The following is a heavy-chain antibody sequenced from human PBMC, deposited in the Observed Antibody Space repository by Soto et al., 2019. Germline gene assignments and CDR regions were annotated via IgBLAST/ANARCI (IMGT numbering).Heavy chain of an antibody. D-gene: IGHD3-22*01. CDR1: GFTFSSYA. J-gene: IGHJ4*02. Sequence: GGSLRLSCAASGFTFSSYAMSWVRQAPGKGLEWVSAISGSGGSTYYADSVKGRFTISRDNSKNTLYLQMNSLGAEDTAVYYCAKIGNYYDSRTDIYYFDYWGQGTLVTVSS. CDR3: AKIGNYYDSRTDIYYFDY. V-gene: IGHV3-23*01. CDR2: ISGSGGST.